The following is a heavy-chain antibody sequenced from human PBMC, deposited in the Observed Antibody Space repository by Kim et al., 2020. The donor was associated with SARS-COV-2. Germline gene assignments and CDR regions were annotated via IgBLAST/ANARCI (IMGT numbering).Heavy chain of an antibody. CDR2: ITKSSNTI. D-gene: IGHD3-16*01. CDR1: GFTFSAYD. V-gene: IGHV3-48*02. CDR3: VRDRMGGAFDR. J-gene: IGHJ3*02. Sequence: GGSLRLSCATSGFTFSAYDMNWVRQAPGKGLEWLSFITKSSNTINYADSVEGRFTISIDNAKNSLFLQMNSLRDKDTALYYCVRDRMGGAFDRWGQGKMVTVSS.